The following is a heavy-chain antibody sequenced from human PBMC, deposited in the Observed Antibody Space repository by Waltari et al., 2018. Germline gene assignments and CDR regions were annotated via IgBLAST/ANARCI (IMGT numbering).Heavy chain of an antibody. Sequence: EVQVVQSGSEAKQPGESLKISCKGSGYSFTNYWIGWVRQLPGKGLEWMGSIYPSDSDARYSPSFQGQVTISADRSISTAYLQWSSLKASDTAMYYCARSGTSSSRYFDLWGRGALVTVSS. CDR1: GYSFTNYW. CDR3: ARSGTSSSRYFDL. CDR2: IYPSDSDA. J-gene: IGHJ2*01. D-gene: IGHD6-6*01. V-gene: IGHV5-51*01.